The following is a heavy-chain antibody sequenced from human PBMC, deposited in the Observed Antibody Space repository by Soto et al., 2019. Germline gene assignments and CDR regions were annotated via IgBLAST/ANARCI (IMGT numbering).Heavy chain of an antibody. Sequence: QVQLVQSGAEVKKPGSSVKVSCKASGGTFSSYAISWVRQAPGQGLEWMGGIIPIFGTANYAQKFQGRVTITADKSTSTAYMELSSLGSEDTAVYYCARARGRYCSSTSGYTSLPYYYYGMDVWGQGPTVPVSS. J-gene: IGHJ6*02. CDR1: GGTFSSYA. CDR2: IIPIFGTA. V-gene: IGHV1-69*06. CDR3: ARARGRYCSSTSGYTSLPYYYYGMDV. D-gene: IGHD2-2*02.